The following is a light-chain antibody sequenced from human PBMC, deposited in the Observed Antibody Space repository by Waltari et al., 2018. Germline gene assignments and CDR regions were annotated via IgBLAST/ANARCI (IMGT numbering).Light chain of an antibody. CDR2: AAS. J-gene: IGKJ4*01. CDR3: LQDYNYPVT. Sequence: AIQMTQSPSSLSASVGDRVTITCRASQGIRNDLGWYQQKPGKAHNLLIYAASSLQSGVPSRFSGSGSGTDFTLTISSLQPEDFATYYCLQDYNYPVTFGGGTKVEIK. CDR1: QGIRND. V-gene: IGKV1-6*01.